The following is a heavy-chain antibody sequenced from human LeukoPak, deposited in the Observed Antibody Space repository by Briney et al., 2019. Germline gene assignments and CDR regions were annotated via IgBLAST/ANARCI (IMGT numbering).Heavy chain of an antibody. V-gene: IGHV4-4*07. D-gene: IGHD1-1*01. CDR2: IYISGST. J-gene: IGHJ4*02. CDR3: ARDRGTWNDDGFDY. Sequence: SETLSLTCTVSGGSISSYYWSWIRQPAGKGLEWIGRIYISGSTNYNPSLKGRVTMSVDTSKNQFSLKLSSVTAADTAVYYCARDRGTWNDDGFDYWGQGTLVTVSS. CDR1: GGSISSYY.